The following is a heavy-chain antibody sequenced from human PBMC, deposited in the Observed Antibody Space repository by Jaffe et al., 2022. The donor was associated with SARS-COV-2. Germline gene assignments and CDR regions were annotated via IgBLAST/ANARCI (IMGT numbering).Heavy chain of an antibody. J-gene: IGHJ6*02. D-gene: IGHD3-3*01. CDR2: ISRDANNT. CDR3: ARATYYHFWSVTVIPSYGMDV. V-gene: IGHV3-64*01. CDR1: GFTFSTYA. Sequence: EVQLVESGGGLVQPGGSLRLSCAASGFTFSTYAMHWVRQAPGKGLEYVSGISRDANNTYYTNSVKDRFTISRDNSKNTLYLHMGSLRTEDMAVYYCARATYYHFWSVTVIPSYGMDVWGQGTTVTVSS.